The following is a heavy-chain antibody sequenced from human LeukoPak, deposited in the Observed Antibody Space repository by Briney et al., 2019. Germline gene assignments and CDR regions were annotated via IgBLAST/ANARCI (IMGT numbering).Heavy chain of an antibody. Sequence: PEGSLRLSCAASGFTFSSYAMSWVRQAPGKGLEWISAISGSGGSTYYADSVKGRSTISRDNSKNTLYLQMNSLRAEDTAVYYCAKVPYTVTYYFDYWGQGTLVTVSS. D-gene: IGHD4-17*01. V-gene: IGHV3-23*01. CDR3: AKVPYTVTYYFDY. J-gene: IGHJ4*02. CDR2: ISGSGGST. CDR1: GFTFSSYA.